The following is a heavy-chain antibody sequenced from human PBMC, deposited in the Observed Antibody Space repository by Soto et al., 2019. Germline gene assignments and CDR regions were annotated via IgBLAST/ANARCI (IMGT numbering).Heavy chain of an antibody. D-gene: IGHD2-8*01. CDR1: GGTFSSYA. V-gene: IGHV1-69*13. J-gene: IGHJ6*02. CDR3: ATNVYCTNGGPGLCYGMDV. CDR2: IIPIFGTA. Sequence: SVKVSCKGSGGTFSSYAISWVRQAPGQGLEWMGGIIPIFGTANYAQKFQGRVTITADESTSTAYMELSSLRSEDTAVYYCATNVYCTNGGPGLCYGMDVWGQGTTVTVSS.